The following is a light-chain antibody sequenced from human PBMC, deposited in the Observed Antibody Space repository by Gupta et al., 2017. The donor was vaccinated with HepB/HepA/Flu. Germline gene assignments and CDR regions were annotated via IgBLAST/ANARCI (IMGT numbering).Light chain of an antibody. J-gene: IGKJ2*01. Sequence: EIVTMQSTATRSVSPGESATLSCRASQGVSSNLSWYQQKPGQAPRLLIYGASTRATGIPARFSGSGSGTEFTLTISSLQSEDFAVYYCQQYNNWPPYTFGQGTKLEIK. CDR1: QGVSSN. CDR2: GAS. V-gene: IGKV3-15*01. CDR3: QQYNNWPPYT.